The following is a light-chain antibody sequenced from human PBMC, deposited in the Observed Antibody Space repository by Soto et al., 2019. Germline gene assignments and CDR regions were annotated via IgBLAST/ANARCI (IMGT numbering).Light chain of an antibody. V-gene: IGLV1-44*01. CDR1: SXNIGSNT. CDR3: AAWDDSLNGFV. Sequence: QSVLTQPPSASGAPGQRVTISCSGSSXNIGSNTVNWYQQLPGTAPKLLIYTNNQRPSGVRDRFSGSRSGTSASLAISGLQSEDEADYYCAAWDDSLNGFVFGTGTKVTVL. CDR2: TNN. J-gene: IGLJ1*01.